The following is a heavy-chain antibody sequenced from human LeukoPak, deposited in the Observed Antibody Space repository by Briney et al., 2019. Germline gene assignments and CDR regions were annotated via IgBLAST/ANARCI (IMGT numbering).Heavy chain of an antibody. V-gene: IGHV1-69*13. CDR2: IIPIFGTA. Sequence: ASVNVSCKASGGTFSSYAISWVRQAPGQGLEWMGGIIPIFGTANYAQKFQGRVTITADESTSTAYMELSSLRSEDTAVYYCARGGGALYYYGMDVWGQGTTVTVSS. CDR3: ARGGGALYYYGMDV. J-gene: IGHJ6*02. D-gene: IGHD2-21*01. CDR1: GGTFSSYA.